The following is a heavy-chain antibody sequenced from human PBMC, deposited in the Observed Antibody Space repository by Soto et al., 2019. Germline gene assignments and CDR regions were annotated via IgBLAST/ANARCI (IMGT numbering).Heavy chain of an antibody. CDR1: GFTFGSYS. J-gene: IGHJ4*02. CDR3: ARDRGSSGSYYTFDY. Sequence: EVQLVESGGGLVQPGGSLRLSCAASGFTFGSYSMNWVRQAPGQGLQWVSYISSSSSTIYHADSVKGRFTISRDNAKNSLYLQMNSLRVEDTAVYYCARDRGSSGSYYTFDYWGQGTLVTVSS. CDR2: ISSSSSTI. D-gene: IGHD3-10*01. V-gene: IGHV3-48*01.